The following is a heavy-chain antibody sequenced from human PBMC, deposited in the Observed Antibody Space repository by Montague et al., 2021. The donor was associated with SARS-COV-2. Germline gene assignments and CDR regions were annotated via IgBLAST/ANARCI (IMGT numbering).Heavy chain of an antibody. CDR3: AKGGATGVVAVTGGLDS. J-gene: IGHJ5*01. V-gene: IGHV4-61*02. CDR1: GGSISSGYYY. D-gene: IGHD5-24*01. CDR2: IYRSGSS. Sequence: TLSLTCTVSGGSISSGYYYWSWIRPPAGKGLEWIGRIYRSGSSNYNPSLESRVAISVDTSRNQFSMKMTSVTAADTAMYYGAKGGATGVVAVTGGLDSWGQGTLVIVSS.